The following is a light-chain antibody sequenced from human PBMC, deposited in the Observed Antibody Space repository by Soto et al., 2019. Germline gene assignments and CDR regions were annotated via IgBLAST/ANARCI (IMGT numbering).Light chain of an antibody. CDR3: CSYAGSYTWV. J-gene: IGLJ3*02. CDR2: DVS. V-gene: IGLV2-11*01. CDR1: SSDVGDYNY. Sequence: QSALTQPRSVSGSPGQSVTISCTGTSSDVGDYNYVSWYQQRPGKAPKFMIYDVSRRPSGVPDRFSGSKSGNTASLTISGLQAEDEADYYCCSYAGSYTWVFGGGTKLTV.